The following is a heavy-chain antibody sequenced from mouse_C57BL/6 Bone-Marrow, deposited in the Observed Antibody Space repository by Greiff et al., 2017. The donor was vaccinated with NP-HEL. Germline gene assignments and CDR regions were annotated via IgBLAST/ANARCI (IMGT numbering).Heavy chain of an antibody. CDR2: SRNKANDNTT. J-gene: IGHJ2*01. Sequence: EVKVVESGGGLVQSGRSLRLSCATSGFTFSDFYMEWVRQAPGKGLEWIAASRNKANDNTTEYSASVKGRCIVSRDTSQSILYLQMNALRAEDTAIYYCARDVGWVDYWGQGTTLTVSS. V-gene: IGHV7-1*01. D-gene: IGHD3-2*02. CDR1: GFTFSDFY. CDR3: ARDVGWVDY.